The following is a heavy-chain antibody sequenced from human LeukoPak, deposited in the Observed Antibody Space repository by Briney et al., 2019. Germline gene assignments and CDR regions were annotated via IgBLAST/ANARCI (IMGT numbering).Heavy chain of an antibody. J-gene: IGHJ4*02. Sequence: SETLSLTCSVSSDPFTNYFWSWVRQPPGKGLEWIGYVYFDGTTNYNPSLMSRVTISVNATKNQFSLRLNSVTALDTAVYFCARLTVGLYFDAWGQGALVPVSA. V-gene: IGHV4-59*08. CDR1: SDPFTNYF. CDR2: VYFDGTT. D-gene: IGHD2-21*02. CDR3: ARLTVGLYFDA.